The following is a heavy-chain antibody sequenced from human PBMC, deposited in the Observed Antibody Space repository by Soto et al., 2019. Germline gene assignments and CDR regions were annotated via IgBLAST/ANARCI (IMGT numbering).Heavy chain of an antibody. J-gene: IGHJ3*02. Sequence: SVKGSCKASGYTFTSYAMHWVRQAPGQRLEWMGGIIPIFGTANYAQKFQGRVTITADESTSTAYMELSSLRSEDTAVYYCARDLISHYYDSSGPDAFDIWGQGTMVTVSS. D-gene: IGHD3-22*01. CDR2: IIPIFGTA. CDR1: GYTFTSYA. CDR3: ARDLISHYYDSSGPDAFDI. V-gene: IGHV1-69*13.